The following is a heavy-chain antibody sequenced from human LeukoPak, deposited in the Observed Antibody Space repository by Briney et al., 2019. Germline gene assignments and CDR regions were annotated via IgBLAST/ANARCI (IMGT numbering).Heavy chain of an antibody. Sequence: GGSLRLSCEASGFAFSSYWASWVRQAQGKGLEWVANINQDGNSQNYVDSVRGRFTISKDNAKNSVYLQMNSLRAEDTAVYYCARSLRPEDYWGQGILVTVSS. V-gene: IGHV3-7*01. CDR2: INQDGNSQ. CDR3: ARSLRPEDY. CDR1: GFAFSSYW. J-gene: IGHJ4*02.